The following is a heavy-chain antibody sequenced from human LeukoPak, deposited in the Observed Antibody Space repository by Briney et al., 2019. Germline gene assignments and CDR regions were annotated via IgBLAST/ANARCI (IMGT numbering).Heavy chain of an antibody. CDR1: GFTFSSYA. CDR2: ISYDGSNK. V-gene: IGHV3-30-3*01. J-gene: IGHJ4*02. Sequence: GRSLRLSCAASGFTFSSYATHWVRQAPGKGLEWVAVISYDGSNKYYADSVKGRFTISRDNSKNTLYLQMNSLRAEDTAVYYCARDGGYSYGYEGFDYWGQGTLVTVSS. D-gene: IGHD5-18*01. CDR3: ARDGGYSYGYEGFDY.